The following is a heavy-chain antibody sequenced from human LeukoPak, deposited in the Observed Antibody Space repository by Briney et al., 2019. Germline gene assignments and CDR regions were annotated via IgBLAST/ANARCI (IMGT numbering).Heavy chain of an antibody. D-gene: IGHD3-22*01. CDR2: IYYSGST. V-gene: IGHV4-59*01. Sequence: SETLSLTCTVSGGSISSYYWSWIRQPPGKGLEWIGYIYYSGSTNYNPSLKSRVTISVDTSKNQFSLKLSSVTAADTAVYYCARASYYYDSSGYAFDYWGQGTLVTVSS. J-gene: IGHJ4*02. CDR3: ARASYYYDSSGYAFDY. CDR1: GGSISSYY.